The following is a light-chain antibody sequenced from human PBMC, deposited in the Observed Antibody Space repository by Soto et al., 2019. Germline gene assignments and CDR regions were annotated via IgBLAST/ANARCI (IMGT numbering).Light chain of an antibody. J-gene: IGKJ5*01. CDR2: AAS. CDR1: QDIGSL. CDR3: QQTYSTLIT. V-gene: IGKV1-12*01. Sequence: DIQMTQSPSPLSASVGDTVTITCRSSQDIGSLLSWYQKKAGKAPNILIFAASSLQAGVPSRFSGSGSGTDFNLTISSLQIEDFATYYCQQTYSTLITFGQGTRLEIK.